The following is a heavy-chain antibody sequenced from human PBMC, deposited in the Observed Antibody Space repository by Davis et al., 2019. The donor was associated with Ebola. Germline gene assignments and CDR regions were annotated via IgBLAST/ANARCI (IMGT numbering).Heavy chain of an antibody. CDR3: ARVVVVAATLFHFDY. V-gene: IGHV4-59*01. CDR2: IYYSVST. CDR1: GGSISSNY. Sequence: SETLSLTCTVSGGSISSNYWSWIRQPPGKGLEWIGYIYYSVSTNDNPSLNSRVTISVDTSKNQFSLKVSSVTAADTAVYYCARVVVVAATLFHFDYWGQGTLVTVSS. J-gene: IGHJ4*02. D-gene: IGHD2-15*01.